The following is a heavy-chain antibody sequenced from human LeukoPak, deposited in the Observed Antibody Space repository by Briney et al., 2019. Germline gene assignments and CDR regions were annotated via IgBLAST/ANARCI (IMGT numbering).Heavy chain of an antibody. CDR2: ISGSGGST. D-gene: IGHD3-22*01. J-gene: IGHJ4*02. V-gene: IGHV3-23*01. CDR3: ARDPFYDSSGYYNY. CDR1: GFTFSSYA. Sequence: GGSLRLSCAASGFTFSSYAMSWVRQAPGKGLEWVSAISGSGGSTYYADSVKGRFTISRDNAKNSLYLQMNSLRAEDTAVYYCARDPFYDSSGYYNYWGQGTLVTVSS.